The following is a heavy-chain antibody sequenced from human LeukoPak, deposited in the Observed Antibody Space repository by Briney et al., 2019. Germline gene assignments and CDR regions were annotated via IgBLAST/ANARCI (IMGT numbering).Heavy chain of an antibody. Sequence: PSETLSLTCTVSGGSISSYYWSRIRQPAGKGLEWIGRIYSSGSTNYSPSLKSRVTMSVDTSKNQFSLKLTSVTAADTAVYYCARGYNILTGYYYFDFWGQGTLVTVSS. V-gene: IGHV4-4*07. CDR2: IYSSGST. D-gene: IGHD3-9*01. CDR3: ARGYNILTGYYYFDF. J-gene: IGHJ4*02. CDR1: GGSISSYY.